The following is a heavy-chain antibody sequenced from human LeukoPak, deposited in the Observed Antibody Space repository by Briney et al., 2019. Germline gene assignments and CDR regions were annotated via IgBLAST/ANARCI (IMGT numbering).Heavy chain of an antibody. CDR2: ISYDGSNK. D-gene: IGHD3-10*01. Sequence: GGSLRLSCAASGFTFSSYGMHWVRQAPGKGLEWVAVISYDGSNKYYADSVKGRFTISRDNSKNTLYLQMNSLRAEDTAVYYCAKDSGSAPFDYWGQGTLVTVSS. CDR3: AKDSGSAPFDY. V-gene: IGHV3-30*18. CDR1: GFTFSSYG. J-gene: IGHJ4*02.